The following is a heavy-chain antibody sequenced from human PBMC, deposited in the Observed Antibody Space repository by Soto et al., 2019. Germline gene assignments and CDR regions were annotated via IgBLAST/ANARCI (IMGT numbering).Heavy chain of an antibody. CDR1: GYSFTKYW. CDR3: ARLKLRFFDWSGYYYYGRDV. V-gene: IGHV5-51*01. J-gene: IGHJ6*02. D-gene: IGHD3-9*01. Sequence: GESLKISCKGSGYSFTKYWIGWVRQMPGKGLEWMAIIYPDESDTRYSPSFQGQVTISADKSISTAYLPWSSLKASDTAMYYWARLKLRFFDWSGYYYYGRDVWGQGTRVTVSS. CDR2: IYPDESDT.